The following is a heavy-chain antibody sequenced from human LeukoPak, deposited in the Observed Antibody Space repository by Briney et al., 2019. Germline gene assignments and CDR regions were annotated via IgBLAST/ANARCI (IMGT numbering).Heavy chain of an antibody. V-gene: IGHV1-18*01. CDR1: GYTFTNFG. J-gene: IGHJ4*02. CDR2: ISAYNGNT. D-gene: IGHD3-16*01. Sequence: ASVKVSCKASGYTFTNFGISWVRQAPGQGLEYLGYISAYNGNTHYPRKFQDRVTMTTDTSTTTAYLELRNLKSDDTALYYCAKEEGGLARYWGQGTLVTVSS. CDR3: AKEEGGLARY.